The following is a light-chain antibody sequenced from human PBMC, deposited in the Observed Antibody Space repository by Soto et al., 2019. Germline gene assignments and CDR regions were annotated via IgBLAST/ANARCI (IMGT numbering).Light chain of an antibody. CDR1: QSVGNY. CDR2: DVS. V-gene: IGKV3D-11*02. Sequence: EIVLTQSPATLSLSPGERATLSCRASQSVGNYLAWYQQKPGQAPRLLIYDVSKRATGIPARFSGSGPGTDFTLTISSLEPEDFAVYYCQHRRTFGRGTTLEIK. CDR3: QHRRT. J-gene: IGKJ2*01.